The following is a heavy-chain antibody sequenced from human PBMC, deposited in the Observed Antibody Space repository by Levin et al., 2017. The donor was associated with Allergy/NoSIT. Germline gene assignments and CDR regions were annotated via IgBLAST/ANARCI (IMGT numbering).Heavy chain of an antibody. V-gene: IGHV3-23*01. D-gene: IGHD1-26*01. J-gene: IGHJ3*02. CDR1: GFTFTSYT. CDR2: LRYSGDTT. Sequence: AGGSLRLSCAASGFTFTSYTMTWVRQAPGRGLEWVSTLRYSGDTTHYADSVKGRFTISRDGSRDTLFLQMNSLRPEDTAVYYCAKGLSSRSPYRAFDMWGQGTMVTVSS. CDR3: AKGLSSRSPYRAFDM.